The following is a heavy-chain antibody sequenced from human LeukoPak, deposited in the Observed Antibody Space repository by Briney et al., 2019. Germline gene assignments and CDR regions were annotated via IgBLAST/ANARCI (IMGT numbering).Heavy chain of an antibody. CDR2: IYHSGST. V-gene: IGHV4-30-2*01. CDR1: GGSISSGGYY. CDR3: ARVSWDTALDY. D-gene: IGHD5-18*01. J-gene: IGHJ4*02. Sequence: SETLSLTCTVSGGSISSGGYYWSWIQQPPGKGLEWIGYIYHSGSTYYNPSLKSRVTISVDRSKNQFSLKLSSVTAADTAVYYCARVSWDTALDYWGQGTLVTVSS.